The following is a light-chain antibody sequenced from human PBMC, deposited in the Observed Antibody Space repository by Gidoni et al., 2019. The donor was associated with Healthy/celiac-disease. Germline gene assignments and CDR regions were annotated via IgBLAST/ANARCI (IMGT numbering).Light chain of an antibody. CDR1: QSVSSY. J-gene: IGKJ4*01. CDR2: DAS. Sequence: EIVLTQSPATLSLSPGERATLSCSASQSVSSYSAWYQQKPGQAPRLLIYDASNRATGIPARFSGRGSGTDFTLTISSLEPEDFAVYYCQQRSNWPPLTFGGGTKVEIK. V-gene: IGKV3-11*01. CDR3: QQRSNWPPLT.